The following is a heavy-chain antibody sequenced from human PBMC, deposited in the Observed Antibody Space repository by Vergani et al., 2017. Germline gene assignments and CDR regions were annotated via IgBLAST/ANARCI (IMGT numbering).Heavy chain of an antibody. CDR3: ARDRAYSGSYAGRHFDL. CDR1: GFTFSSYS. V-gene: IGHV3-21*04. Sequence: VQLVQSGGGLVKPGGSLRLSCAASGFTFSSYSMNWVRQAPGKGLEWVSSISSSSSYIYYADSVKGRFTISRDNAKNSLYLQMNSLRAEDTAVYYCARDRAYSGSYAGRHFDLWGRGTLVTVSS. J-gene: IGHJ2*01. D-gene: IGHD1-26*01. CDR2: ISSSSSYI.